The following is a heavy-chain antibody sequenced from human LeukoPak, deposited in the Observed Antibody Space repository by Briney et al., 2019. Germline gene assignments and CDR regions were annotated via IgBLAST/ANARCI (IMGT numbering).Heavy chain of an antibody. CDR3: AKRSSLNYLDS. CDR2: ISAGGGT. V-gene: IGHV3-23*01. J-gene: IGHJ4*02. Sequence: PGGSLRVSCAASGFTFSNFGMSWVRQAPGNGLEWVSAISAGGGTYYADTVKGRFTISRDNSKNTLYLQMSSLRAEDTAVYYCAKRSSLNYLDSWGQGTLVTVSS. D-gene: IGHD3-16*01. CDR1: GFTFSNFG.